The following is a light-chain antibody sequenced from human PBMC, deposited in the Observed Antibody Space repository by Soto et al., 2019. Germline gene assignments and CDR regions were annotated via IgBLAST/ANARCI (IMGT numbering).Light chain of an antibody. CDR2: SAS. Sequence: EILMTQSPATLSVSPGERATLSCRASQSVSSNLAWYQQKPGQAPRLLIYSASTMATGIPARFSGSGSGTEFTLTISSLQSEDFAVYYCQQYNNWPPFTFGPGTKVDIK. V-gene: IGKV3-15*01. J-gene: IGKJ3*01. CDR1: QSVSSN. CDR3: QQYNNWPPFT.